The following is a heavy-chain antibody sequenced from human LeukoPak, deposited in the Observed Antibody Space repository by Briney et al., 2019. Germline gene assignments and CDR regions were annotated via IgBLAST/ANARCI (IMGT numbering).Heavy chain of an antibody. CDR2: IYYSGST. J-gene: IGHJ6*03. D-gene: IGHD5-18*01. CDR1: GVSISSYY. CDR3: ARQMDTAMVTGHYYYYMDV. V-gene: IGHV4-59*08. Sequence: SQTLTLTCTVSGVSISSYYWSWIRQPPEKGLEWIGYIYYSGSTNYNPSLKSRVTISVDTSKNQFSLKLSSVTAADTAVYYCARQMDTAMVTGHYYYYMDVWGKGTTVTVSS.